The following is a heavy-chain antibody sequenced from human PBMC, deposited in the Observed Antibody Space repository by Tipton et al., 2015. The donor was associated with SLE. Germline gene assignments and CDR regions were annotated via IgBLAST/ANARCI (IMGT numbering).Heavy chain of an antibody. CDR1: GASMSRGTYY. CDR2: ISTTGST. D-gene: IGHD3-22*01. V-gene: IGHV4-61*02. J-gene: IGHJ4*02. CDR3: ARDEYRYDTTGYHLLGHFDF. Sequence: TLSLTCTVSGASMSRGTYYWNWIRQPAGKGLEWLGRISTTGSTNCAPSLKSRVTISVDTSKNQFSLNLRSVTAADTAVYYCARDEYRYDTTGYHLLGHFDFWGQGTLVTVSS.